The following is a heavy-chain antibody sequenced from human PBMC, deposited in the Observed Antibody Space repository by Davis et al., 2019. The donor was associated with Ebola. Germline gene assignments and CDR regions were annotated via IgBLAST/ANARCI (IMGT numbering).Heavy chain of an antibody. V-gene: IGHV1-18*04. D-gene: IGHD2-21*02. Sequence: ASVKVSCKASGYTFTSYGITWVRQAPGQGLEWMGWINPHNGNTNYAQNVQGRVTMTRDTSTSTVYMELSSLRSEDTAVYYCAREYIVVVTAIRQYYYYGMDVWGQGTTVTVSS. J-gene: IGHJ6*02. CDR1: GYTFTSYG. CDR2: INPHNGNT. CDR3: AREYIVVVTAIRQYYYYGMDV.